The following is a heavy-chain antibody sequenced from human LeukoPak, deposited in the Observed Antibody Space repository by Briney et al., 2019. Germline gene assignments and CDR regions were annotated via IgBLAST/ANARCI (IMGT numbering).Heavy chain of an antibody. CDR1: GGSISSGSYY. Sequence: SETLSLTCTVSGGSISSGSYYWRWIRQPAGKGLEWIERIYTSGSTNYNPSLKSRVTISVDTSKNQFSLKLSSVTAAGTAVYYCARGIGRYCSGGSCYDSTIYYYYMDVWGKGTTVTISS. J-gene: IGHJ6*03. V-gene: IGHV4-61*02. CDR2: IYTSGST. D-gene: IGHD2-15*01. CDR3: ARGIGRYCSGGSCYDSTIYYYYMDV.